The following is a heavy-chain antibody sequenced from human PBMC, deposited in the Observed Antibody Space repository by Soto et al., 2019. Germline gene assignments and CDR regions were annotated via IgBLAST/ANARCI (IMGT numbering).Heavy chain of an antibody. CDR2: ISWNSGSI. V-gene: IGHV3-9*01. CDR1: GFTFDDYA. CDR3: AKDTTWGWTPPGGAFDI. J-gene: IGHJ3*02. D-gene: IGHD6-19*01. Sequence: GGSLRLSCAASGFTFDDYAMHWVRQAPGKGLEWVSGISWNSGSIGYADSVKGRFTISRDNAKNSLYLQMNSLRAEDTALYYCAKDTTWGWTPPGGAFDIWGQGTMVTVSS.